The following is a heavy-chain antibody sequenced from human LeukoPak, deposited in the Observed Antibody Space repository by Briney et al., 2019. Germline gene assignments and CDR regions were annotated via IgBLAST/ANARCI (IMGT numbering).Heavy chain of an antibody. CDR3: ATGGYQLLRFDY. V-gene: IGHV1-69-2*01. D-gene: IGHD2-2*01. J-gene: IGHJ4*02. CDR1: GYTFTDYY. Sequence: ASVKVSCKVSGYTFTDYYMPWVQQAPGKGLEWMGLVDPEDGETIYAEKFQGRVTITADTSTDTAYMELSSLRSEDTAVYYCATGGYQLLRFDYWGQGTLVTVSS. CDR2: VDPEDGET.